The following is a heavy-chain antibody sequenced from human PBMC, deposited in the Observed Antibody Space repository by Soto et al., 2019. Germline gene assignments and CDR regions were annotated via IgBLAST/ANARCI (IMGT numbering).Heavy chain of an antibody. CDR3: ARDWTNGLDV. D-gene: IGHD3-3*01. CDR2: IIPIFGTV. V-gene: IGHV1-69*01. Sequence: QVQLVQSGAEVKKPGSSVKVSCKASGGTFSSYAIKWVRQAPGQGLEWMGGIIPIFGTVNYAQKFQGRVTITADEFTSTVYMELRSLRSEVTAVYYCARDWTNGLDVWGRGTTVTVSS. J-gene: IGHJ6*02. CDR1: GGTFSSYA.